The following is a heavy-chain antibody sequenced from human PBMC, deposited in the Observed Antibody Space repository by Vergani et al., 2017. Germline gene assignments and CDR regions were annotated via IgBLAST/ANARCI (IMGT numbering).Heavy chain of an antibody. Sequence: QVQLPQWGAGLLKPSETLSLTCAVYGGSFSGYYWSWIRPPPGKGLEWIGYIYYSGSTYYNPSLKSRVTISVETSKNQFSLKLSSVTAADTAVYYCARVDSNDAFDIWGQGTMVTVSS. CDR1: GGSFSGYY. V-gene: IGHV4-34*01. CDR3: ARVDSNDAFDI. D-gene: IGHD2-2*03. CDR2: IYYSGST. J-gene: IGHJ3*02.